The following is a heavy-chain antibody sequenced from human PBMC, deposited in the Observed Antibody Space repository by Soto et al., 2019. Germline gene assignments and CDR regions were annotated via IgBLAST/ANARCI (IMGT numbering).Heavy chain of an antibody. CDR1: GYTFTSVD. CDR2: VNPNSGDT. J-gene: IGHJ5*02. D-gene: IGHD3-3*01. CDR3: ARGYYDFWSGSNTDKDYWFDP. V-gene: IGHV1-8*01. Sequence: ASVKVSCKASGYTFTSVDINWVRQATGQGLEWMGWVNPNSGDTGYAQKFQGRVSMTRNTSISTAYMELSSLRSEDTAVYYCARGYYDFWSGSNTDKDYWFDPWGQGTLVTVSS.